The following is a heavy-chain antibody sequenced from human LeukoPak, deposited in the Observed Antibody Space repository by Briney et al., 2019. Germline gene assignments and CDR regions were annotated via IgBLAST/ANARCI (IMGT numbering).Heavy chain of an antibody. J-gene: IGHJ4*02. V-gene: IGHV3-48*04. Sequence: PGRSLRLSCAASGLTFSSYSMNWVRQAPGKGLEWVSYISSSSSTIYYADSVKGRFTISRDNAKNSLYLQMNSLGAEDTAVYYCAKGIIGSYPYYFDYWGQGTLVTVSS. CDR1: GLTFSSYS. CDR3: AKGIIGSYPYYFDY. CDR2: ISSSSSTI. D-gene: IGHD1-26*01.